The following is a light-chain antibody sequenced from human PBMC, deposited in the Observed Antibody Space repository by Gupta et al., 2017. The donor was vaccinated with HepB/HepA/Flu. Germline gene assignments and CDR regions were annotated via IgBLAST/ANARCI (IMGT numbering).Light chain of an antibody. J-gene: IGKJ3*01. CDR2: DAS. CDR3: QRRNNWPIP. Sequence: EIVLTQSPATLSVSPGERATLSCRASQSVGNYLAWYQHKPGQAPRLLIYDASNRATGIPARFTGNGTGTEFTLTISILDTEDAAVYYRQRRNNWPIPFGPGTKVDIK. V-gene: IGKV3-11*01. CDR1: QSVGNY.